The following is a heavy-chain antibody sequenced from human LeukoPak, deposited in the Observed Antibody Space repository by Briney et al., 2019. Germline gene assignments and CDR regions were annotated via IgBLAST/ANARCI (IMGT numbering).Heavy chain of an antibody. V-gene: IGHV3-23*01. CDR3: AKDRVRVSY. CDR2: ISGSGGTT. CDR1: GFTFSNFA. D-gene: IGHD2/OR15-2a*01. Sequence: GGSLRLSCTASGFTFSNFAMSWVRQAPGKGLEWVSCISGSGGTTYYADSVKGRFTISRDNPKNTLYLQMNSLRSEDTAVYYCAKDRVRVSYWGQGTLVTVSS. J-gene: IGHJ4*02.